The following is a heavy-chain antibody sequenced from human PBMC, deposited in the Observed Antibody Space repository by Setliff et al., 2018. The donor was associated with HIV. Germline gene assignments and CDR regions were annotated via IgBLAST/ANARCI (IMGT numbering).Heavy chain of an antibody. V-gene: IGHV4-34*01. Sequence: KTSETLSLTCTVYGGSFSGYYWSWIRQPPGKGLEWMGEINHSGITNDNPSLKSRVTISVDTSKNQFSLKLRSVTAADTAVYYCARVTITTVRGVGYFCYFYMDVWGKGTTVTVSS. J-gene: IGHJ6*03. CDR2: INHSGIT. D-gene: IGHD3-10*01. CDR1: GGSFSGYY. CDR3: ARVTITTVRGVGYFCYFYMDV.